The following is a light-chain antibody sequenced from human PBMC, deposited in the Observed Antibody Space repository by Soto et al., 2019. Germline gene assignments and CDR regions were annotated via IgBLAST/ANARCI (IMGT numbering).Light chain of an antibody. J-gene: IGKJ5*01. CDR1: QSLVHSDGIAY. CDR2: KVS. V-gene: IGKV2-30*02. CDR3: MQGTHWPIT. Sequence: DAVMTQSPLSLPVTLGQPASISCRSNQSLVHSDGIAYFSWFQQRPGRSPRRLIYKVSNRDSGVPARFSGSGSGTDFALKISWVEAEDVGVYYCMQGTHWPITFCQGARLEIK.